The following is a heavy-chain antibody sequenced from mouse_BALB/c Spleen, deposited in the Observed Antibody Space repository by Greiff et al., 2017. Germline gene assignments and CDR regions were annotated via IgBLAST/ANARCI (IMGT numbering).Heavy chain of an antibody. CDR1: GFSLTSYG. CDR2: IWAGGST. D-gene: IGHD3-3*01. CDR3: ARRDVGQDFDD. J-gene: IGHJ2*01. Sequence: VQRVESGPGLVAPSQCLSITCTVSGFSLTSYGVHWVRQPPGKGLEWLGVIWAGGSTNYNSALMSRLSISKDNSKSQVFLKMNSLQTDDTAMYYCARRDVGQDFDDWGQGTTLTVSS. V-gene: IGHV2-9*02.